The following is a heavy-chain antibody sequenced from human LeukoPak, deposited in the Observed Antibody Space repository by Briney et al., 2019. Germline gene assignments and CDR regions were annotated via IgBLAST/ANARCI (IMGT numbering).Heavy chain of an antibody. V-gene: IGHV3-11*01. CDR3: AREASCSSTTCYFDY. CDR2: ISLSGSTI. Sequence: PGGSLRLSCAASGFNFSDSYMNWSRQALGKRLEWLSSISLSGSTITYAASVKGRVPVSRDNAKSSVFLQMHSLRADDTAVYYCAREASCSSTTCYFDYWGQGTLVTVSP. D-gene: IGHD2-2*01. J-gene: IGHJ4*03. CDR1: GFNFSDSY.